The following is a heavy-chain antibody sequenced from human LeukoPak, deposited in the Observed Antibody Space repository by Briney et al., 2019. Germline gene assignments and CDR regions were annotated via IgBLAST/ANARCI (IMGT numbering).Heavy chain of an antibody. Sequence: GGSLRLSCAASGFTFSSYAMSWVRQAPGKGLEWVSAITGSGGSTYYADSVKGRFTISRDNSKNTLYLQMNSLRAEDTAVYYCAKSGRDFGVVIPYYYYYMDVWGKGTTVTVSS. J-gene: IGHJ6*03. CDR1: GFTFSSYA. CDR3: AKSGRDFGVVIPYYYYYMDV. V-gene: IGHV3-23*01. D-gene: IGHD3-3*01. CDR2: ITGSGGST.